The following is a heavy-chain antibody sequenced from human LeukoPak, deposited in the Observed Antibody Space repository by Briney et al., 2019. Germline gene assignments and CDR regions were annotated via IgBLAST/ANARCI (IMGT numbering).Heavy chain of an antibody. CDR3: ARGRGTSGSNRDFYYYYYMDV. J-gene: IGHJ6*03. CDR1: GFTFSSYA. CDR2: IYSGDST. Sequence: GGSLRLSCAASGFTFSSYAMSWVRQAPGKGLEWVSVIYSGDSTYYADSVKGRFTISRDESKSTLYLQMNSLRDEDTAVYYCARGRGTSGSNRDFYYYYYMDVWGKGTTVTVSS. V-gene: IGHV3-66*01. D-gene: IGHD2-15*01.